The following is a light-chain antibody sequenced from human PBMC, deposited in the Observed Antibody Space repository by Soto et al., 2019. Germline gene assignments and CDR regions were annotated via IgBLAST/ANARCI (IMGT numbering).Light chain of an antibody. CDR1: QSISSW. CDR2: KAS. J-gene: IGKJ1*01. Sequence: DIQMTQSPSTLSASVGDRVTITCRASQSISSWLDWDQQKPGKAPKLLIYKASSLESGVPSRFSGSGSGTEFTLTISSRQPDEFATYYCQQYNSYPRPFGQGTKVEIK. V-gene: IGKV1-5*03. CDR3: QQYNSYPRP.